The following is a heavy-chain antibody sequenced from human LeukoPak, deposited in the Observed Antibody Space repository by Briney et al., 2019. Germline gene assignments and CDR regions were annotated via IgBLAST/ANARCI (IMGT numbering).Heavy chain of an antibody. D-gene: IGHD5-18*01. CDR1: GGSFSGYY. CDR3: ARLVGGGYSYGYYFDY. J-gene: IGHJ4*02. Sequence: PSETLSLTCAVYGGSFSGYYWSWIRQPPGKGLEWIGEINHSGSTYYNPSLKSRVTISVDTSKNQFSLKLSSVTAADTAVYYCARLVGGGYSYGYYFDYWGQGTLVTVSS. V-gene: IGHV4-34*01. CDR2: INHSGST.